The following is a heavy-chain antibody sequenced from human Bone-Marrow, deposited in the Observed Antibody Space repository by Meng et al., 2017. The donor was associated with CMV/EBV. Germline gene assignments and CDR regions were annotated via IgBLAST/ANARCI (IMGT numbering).Heavy chain of an antibody. CDR3: AKDRRFCSTPRCYGDSGYYAMDV. Sequence: GGSLRLSCAASGFTFADYAMHWVRHTPGRGLEWFSGISWNSGTIGYADSVKGRFTISRDDAKNSLYLEIISLRPEDTALYYCAKDRRFCSTPRCYGDSGYYAMDVWGQGTTVTGSS. V-gene: IGHV3-9*01. CDR2: ISWNSGTI. J-gene: IGHJ6*02. CDR1: GFTFADYA. D-gene: IGHD2-2*01.